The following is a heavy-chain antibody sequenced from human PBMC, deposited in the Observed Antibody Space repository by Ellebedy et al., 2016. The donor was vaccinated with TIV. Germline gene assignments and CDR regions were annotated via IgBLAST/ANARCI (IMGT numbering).Heavy chain of an antibody. V-gene: IGHV3-23*01. D-gene: IGHD6-13*01. CDR1: GFTFSNYA. J-gene: IGHJ4*02. CDR2: ISGNGRST. CDR3: ARHGRGIPPDY. Sequence: GESLKISCAASGFTFSNYAMTWVRQTPGKGLEWVSGISGNGRSTYYAGSVRGRFTISRDNAKNTLYLQMNSLRAEDTAVYYCARHGRGIPPDYWGQGTLVTVSS.